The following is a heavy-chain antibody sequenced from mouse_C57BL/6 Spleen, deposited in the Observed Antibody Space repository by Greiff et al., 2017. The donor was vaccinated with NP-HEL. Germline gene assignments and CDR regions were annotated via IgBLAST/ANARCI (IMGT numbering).Heavy chain of an antibody. J-gene: IGHJ2*01. Sequence: QVQLKQSGAELVRPGAPVTLSCKASGYTFTDYEMHWVKQTPVHGLEWIGAIDPETGGTAYNQKFKGKAILTADKSSSTAYMELRSLTSEDSAVYYCTRGGGYYVYFDYWGQGTTLTVSS. V-gene: IGHV1-15*01. CDR2: IDPETGGT. CDR1: GYTFTDYE. D-gene: IGHD2-3*01. CDR3: TRGGGYYVYFDY.